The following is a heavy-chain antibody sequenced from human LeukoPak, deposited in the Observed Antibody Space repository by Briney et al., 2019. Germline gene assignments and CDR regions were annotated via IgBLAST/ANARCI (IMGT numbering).Heavy chain of an antibody. CDR2: IRYDGNNK. V-gene: IGHV3-30*02. CDR1: GSTFSTDA. CDR3: TTEPLIAVAGKHNGHL. Sequence: GGSLRLSCAASGSTFSTDAMHWVRQAPGKGLEWVAFIRYDGNNKYYADSVKGRFTISRDNSKNTLYLQMNSLKTEDTAVYYCTTEPLIAVAGKHNGHLWGQGTLVTVSS. D-gene: IGHD6-19*01. J-gene: IGHJ4*02.